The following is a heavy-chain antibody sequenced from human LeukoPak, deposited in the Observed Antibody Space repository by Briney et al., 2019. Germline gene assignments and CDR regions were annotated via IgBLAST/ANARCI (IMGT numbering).Heavy chain of an antibody. CDR3: AIQKADLITMIRGIIAY. V-gene: IGHV3-7*01. CDR2: IKQDGSEK. D-gene: IGHD3-10*01. J-gene: IGHJ4*02. CDR1: GLTFSSYS. Sequence: GGSLRLSCAASGLTFSSYSMNWVRQAPGKGLEWVANIKQDGSEKYYVDSVKGRFTISRDNAKNSLYLQMNSLRAEDTAVYYCAIQKADLITMIRGIIAYWGQGTLVTVSS.